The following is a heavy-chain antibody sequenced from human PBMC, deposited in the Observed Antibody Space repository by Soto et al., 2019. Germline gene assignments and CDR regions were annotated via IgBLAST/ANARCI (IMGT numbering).Heavy chain of an antibody. CDR3: ARDLSDSGYDYGLDY. V-gene: IGHV1-69*13. D-gene: IGHD5-12*01. Sequence: SVKVSCKASGGTFSSYAISWVRQAPGQGLEWMGGIIPIFGTANYAQKFQGRVTITADESTSTAYMELSSLRSEDTAVYYCARDLSDSGYDYGLDYWGQGTLVTVSS. CDR2: IIPIFGTA. J-gene: IGHJ4*02. CDR1: GGTFSSYA.